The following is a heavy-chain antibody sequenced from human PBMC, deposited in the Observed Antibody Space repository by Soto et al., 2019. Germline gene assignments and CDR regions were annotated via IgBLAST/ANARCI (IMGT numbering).Heavy chain of an antibody. CDR1: GVSVNSGIFY. Sequence: SETLSLTCTVSGVSVNSGIFYWTWIRQPPGKGLDWIGFVSYSGTTKYNASLKSRVTISVDTSRSQISLKVSSVTAADTAVYYCARGATVTHYDYWGQGTLVNISS. J-gene: IGHJ4*02. V-gene: IGHV4-61*01. D-gene: IGHD4-17*01. CDR2: VSYSGTT. CDR3: ARGATVTHYDY.